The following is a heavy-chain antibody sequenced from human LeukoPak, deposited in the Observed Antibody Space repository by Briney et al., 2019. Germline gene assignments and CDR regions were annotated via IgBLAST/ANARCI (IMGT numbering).Heavy chain of an antibody. J-gene: IGHJ3*02. CDR1: GYTFTSYD. Sequence: ASVKVSCKASGYTFTSYDINWVRQATGQGLEWMGWMNPNSGNTGYAQKFQGRVTMTRDTSTSTVYMELSSLRSEDTAVYYCARRAVYGSGSDAFDIWGQGTMVTVSS. V-gene: IGHV1-8*01. D-gene: IGHD3-10*01. CDR3: ARRAVYGSGSDAFDI. CDR2: MNPNSGNT.